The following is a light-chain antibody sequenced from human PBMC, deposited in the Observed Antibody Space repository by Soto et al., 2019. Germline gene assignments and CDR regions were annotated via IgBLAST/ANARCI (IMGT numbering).Light chain of an antibody. CDR1: QSVSSSY. J-gene: IGKJ1*01. CDR3: QQYGSSPWT. Sequence: EIVLTRSPGTLSLSPGERATLSCRASQSVSSSYLSWYQQKPGQAPRLHIYGASSRATGIPNKFSGSGSGTDFTLTISKPEPEDFAVYYCQQYGSSPWTFGQGTKVEIK. CDR2: GAS. V-gene: IGKV3-20*01.